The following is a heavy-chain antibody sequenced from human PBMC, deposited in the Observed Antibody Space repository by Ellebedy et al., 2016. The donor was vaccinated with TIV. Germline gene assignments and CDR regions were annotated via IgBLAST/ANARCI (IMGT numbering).Heavy chain of an antibody. CDR3: AIPGYYGPFDH. J-gene: IGHJ4*02. CDR1: GFTVSASY. D-gene: IGHD3-3*01. V-gene: IGHV3-53*04. CDR2: IYSGGST. Sequence: GESLKISCEASGFTVSASYLSWVRQAPGKGLEWVSTIYSGGSTNYADSVKGRFAISRHSSKHMLYLQMNALRLEDTAVYYCAIPGYYGPFDHWGRGTLVTVSS.